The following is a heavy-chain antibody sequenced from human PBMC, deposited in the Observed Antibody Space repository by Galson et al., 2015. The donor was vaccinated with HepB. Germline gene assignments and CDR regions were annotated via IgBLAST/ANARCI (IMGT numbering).Heavy chain of an antibody. CDR1: GYTFTSYD. V-gene: IGHV1-8*01. CDR3: ARGTSWRWRVLSNYWYFDV. J-gene: IGHJ2*01. Sequence: SVKVSCKASGYTFTSYDINWVRQATGQGLEWMGWMNPNSGNTGYAQKFQGRVTMTRNTSITTAYMELSSLRSGDTAVYFCARGTSWRWRVLSNYWYFDVWGRGTLVTVSS. D-gene: IGHD6-19*01. CDR2: MNPNSGNT.